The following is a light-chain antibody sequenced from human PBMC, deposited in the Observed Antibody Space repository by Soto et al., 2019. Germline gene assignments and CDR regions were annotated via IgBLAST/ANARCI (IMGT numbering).Light chain of an antibody. V-gene: IGKV1-5*01. CDR1: QSISSW. Sequence: DIQMTQSPSTLSASVGDRVTITCRASQSISSWLAWYQQKLGRAPRLLIYDASSLESGVPSRFSGSGSGAEFALTISSLQPDDSATYYCQQYNTDSRTFGQGTKVDIK. CDR2: DAS. CDR3: QQYNTDSRT. J-gene: IGKJ1*01.